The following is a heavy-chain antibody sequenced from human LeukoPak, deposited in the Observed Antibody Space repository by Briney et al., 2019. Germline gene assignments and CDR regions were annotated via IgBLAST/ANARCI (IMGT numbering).Heavy chain of an antibody. Sequence: ASVKVSCEASGYTFTSYGISWVRQAPGQGLEWMGWISAYNGNTNYAQKLQGRVTMTTDASTSTAYMELRSLRSDDTAVYYCARNILGYCSGGCCSSFDYWGQGTLVTVSS. CDR2: ISAYNGNT. D-gene: IGHD2-15*01. CDR1: GYTFTSYG. CDR3: ARNILGYCSGGCCSSFDY. J-gene: IGHJ4*02. V-gene: IGHV1-18*01.